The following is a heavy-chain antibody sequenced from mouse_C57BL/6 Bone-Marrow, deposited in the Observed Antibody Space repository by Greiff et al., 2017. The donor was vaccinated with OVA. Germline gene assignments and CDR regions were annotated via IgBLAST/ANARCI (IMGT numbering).Heavy chain of an antibody. CDR3: ASYPNWDGRFAY. CDR1: GYTFTSYG. J-gene: IGHJ3*01. V-gene: IGHV1-81*01. Sequence: QVQLQQSGAELARPGASVKLSCKASGYTFTSYGISWVKQRTGQGLEWIGEIYPRSGNTYYNEKFKGKATLTADKSSSTAYMELRSLTSEDSAVYFCASYPNWDGRFAYWGQGTLVTVSA. CDR2: IYPRSGNT. D-gene: IGHD4-1*01.